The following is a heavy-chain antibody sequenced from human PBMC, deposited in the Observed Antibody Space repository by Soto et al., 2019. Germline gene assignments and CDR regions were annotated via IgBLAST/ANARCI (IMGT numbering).Heavy chain of an antibody. Sequence: QVQLVQSGAEVKQPGASVKVSCKASGYTFTNYGFTWVRQAPGQGLEWLGWISPYNGNTKYAQKVQGRLNMTTDTSTSTANMELTSLRSDDTALYYCATTTVTASYYYMDVWGKGSTVTVSS. CDR2: ISPYNGNT. CDR3: ATTTVTASYYYMDV. D-gene: IGHD4-17*01. V-gene: IGHV1-18*01. CDR1: GYTFTNYG. J-gene: IGHJ6*03.